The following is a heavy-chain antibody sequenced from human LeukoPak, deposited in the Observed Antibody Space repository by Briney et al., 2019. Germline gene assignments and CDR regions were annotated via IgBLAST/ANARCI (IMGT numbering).Heavy chain of an antibody. CDR1: GFTFSSYA. Sequence: PGGSLRLSCAASGFTFSSYAMSWVRQAPGKGLEWVSAISGSGGSTYYADSVKVRFTISRDNSKNTLYLQMNSLRAEDTAVYYCAKDPYDYVWGSQPLDYWGQGTLVTVSS. J-gene: IGHJ4*02. D-gene: IGHD3-16*01. CDR2: ISGSGGST. V-gene: IGHV3-23*01. CDR3: AKDPYDYVWGSQPLDY.